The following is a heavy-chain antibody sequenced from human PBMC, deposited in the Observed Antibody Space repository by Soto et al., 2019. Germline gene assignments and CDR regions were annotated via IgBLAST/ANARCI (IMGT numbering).Heavy chain of an antibody. D-gene: IGHD6-6*01. Sequence: PGGSLRLSCAASGFTFSSYAMHWVRQAPGKGLEWVAVISYDGSNKYYADSVKGRFTISRDNSKNTLYLQMNSLRAEDTAVYYCARSSTQLVRGGGMDVWGQGTTVTVSS. CDR2: ISYDGSNK. CDR1: GFTFSSYA. V-gene: IGHV3-30-3*01. CDR3: ARSSTQLVRGGGMDV. J-gene: IGHJ6*02.